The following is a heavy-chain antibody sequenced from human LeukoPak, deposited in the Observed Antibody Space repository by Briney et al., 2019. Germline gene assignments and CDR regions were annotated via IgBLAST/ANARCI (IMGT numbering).Heavy chain of an antibody. CDR3: ARHIVVVSTPADWFDP. CDR1: GGSISSSSYY. Sequence: SETLSLTCTVSGGSISSSSYYWGWIRQPPGKGLEWIGSIYYSGSTYYNPSLKSRVTISVDTSKNQFSLEPSSVTAADTAVYHCARHIVVVSTPADWFDPWGQGTLVTVSS. D-gene: IGHD2-21*01. CDR2: IYYSGST. J-gene: IGHJ5*02. V-gene: IGHV4-39*01.